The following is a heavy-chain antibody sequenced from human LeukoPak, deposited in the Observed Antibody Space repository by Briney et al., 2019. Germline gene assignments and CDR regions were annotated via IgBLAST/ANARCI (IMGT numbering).Heavy chain of an antibody. J-gene: IGHJ4*02. Sequence: ASVKVSCKVSGYTRTKLSMHWVRQAPGQGLEWMGWINPDSGGTNYPQRFQGRVSMTRDTSISTAYMELSRLRSDDTAVYYCASARDSGSYPSPFDYWGQGTLVTVSS. CDR2: INPDSGGT. CDR3: ASARDSGSYPSPFDY. CDR1: GYTRTKLS. V-gene: IGHV1-2*02. D-gene: IGHD1-26*01.